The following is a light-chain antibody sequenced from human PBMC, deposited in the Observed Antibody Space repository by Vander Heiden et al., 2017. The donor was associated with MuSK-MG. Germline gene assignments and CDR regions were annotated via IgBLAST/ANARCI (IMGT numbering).Light chain of an antibody. J-gene: IGKJ2*01. V-gene: IGKV3-20*01. CDR3: QQYGSSPYT. CDR2: GAS. Sequence: EIVLTQSPGTLSLSPGERATPSCRASQSVASSNYLAWYQQKPGQAPRLLIYGASTRATGIPDRFSGSGSGTDFTLTITRLEPEDFAVYYCQQYGSSPYTFGQGTKLEIK. CDR1: QSVASSNY.